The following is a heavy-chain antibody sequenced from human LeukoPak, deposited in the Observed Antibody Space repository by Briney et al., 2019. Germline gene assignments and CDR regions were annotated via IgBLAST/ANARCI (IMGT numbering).Heavy chain of an antibody. CDR3: ARAGGTYYGIAFDI. D-gene: IGHD1-26*01. V-gene: IGHV3-7*01. Sequence: GGSLRLSCAASGFIFGTYWMSWVRQAPGKGLEWVANIKQDGSEKYYVDSVKGRFTISRDNAKNSLYLQMNSLRAEDTAVYYCARAGGTYYGIAFDIWGQGTMVTVSS. J-gene: IGHJ3*02. CDR1: GFIFGTYW. CDR2: IKQDGSEK.